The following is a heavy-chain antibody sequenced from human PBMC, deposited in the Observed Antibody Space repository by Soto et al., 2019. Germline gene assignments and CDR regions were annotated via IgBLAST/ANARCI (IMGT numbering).Heavy chain of an antibody. D-gene: IGHD6-6*01. CDR1: GYTFASYV. J-gene: IGHJ6*02. Sequence: GASVKVSCKASGYTFASYVMQWVRQAPGQRLEWMGWINAGNGDTKFSQKFQGRVTITRDTSASTAYMELSSLRSEDTAVYYCARVGSSSSPYYYGMDVWGQGPTVTVSS. V-gene: IGHV1-3*01. CDR2: INAGNGDT. CDR3: ARVGSSSSPYYYGMDV.